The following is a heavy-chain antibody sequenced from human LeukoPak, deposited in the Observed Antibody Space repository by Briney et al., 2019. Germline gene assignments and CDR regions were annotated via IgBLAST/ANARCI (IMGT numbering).Heavy chain of an antibody. D-gene: IGHD6-6*01. Sequence: GGSLRLSCAVSGFTLNSYAMHWVRQAPGKGLEGVAVIRHDETNSFYAGSVQGRFTISRDTSKKLLYLQMNSLRVEDTAVYYCAKEYTPSSPLGELDSWGQGTLVTVSS. CDR2: IRHDETNS. V-gene: IGHV3-30*02. CDR1: GFTLNSYA. CDR3: AKEYTPSSPLGELDS. J-gene: IGHJ4*02.